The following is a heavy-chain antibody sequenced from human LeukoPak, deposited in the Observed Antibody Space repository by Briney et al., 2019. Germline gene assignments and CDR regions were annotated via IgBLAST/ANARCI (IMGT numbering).Heavy chain of an antibody. V-gene: IGHV1-2*02. Sequence: GASVKVSCKASGYTFTSYGISWVRQAPGQGLEWMGWINPNSGGTNYAQKFQGRVTMTRDTSISTAYMELSRLRSDDTAVYYCARAKGHIVVVSAFDYWGQGTLVTVSS. J-gene: IGHJ4*02. D-gene: IGHD2-2*01. CDR2: INPNSGGT. CDR3: ARAKGHIVVVSAFDY. CDR1: GYTFTSYG.